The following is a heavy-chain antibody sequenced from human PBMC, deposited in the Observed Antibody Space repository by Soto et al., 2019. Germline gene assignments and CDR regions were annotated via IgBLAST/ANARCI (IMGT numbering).Heavy chain of an antibody. CDR2: IYPGDSDT. Sequence: GESLKISCKGPGYSFTSYWIGWVRQMPGKGLEWMGIIYPGDSDTRYSPSFQGQVTISADKSISTAYLQWSSLKASDTAMYYCARPQYCSGGSCNSYYGMDVWGQGPTVTV. D-gene: IGHD2-15*01. J-gene: IGHJ6*02. CDR1: GYSFTSYW. CDR3: ARPQYCSGGSCNSYYGMDV. V-gene: IGHV5-51*01.